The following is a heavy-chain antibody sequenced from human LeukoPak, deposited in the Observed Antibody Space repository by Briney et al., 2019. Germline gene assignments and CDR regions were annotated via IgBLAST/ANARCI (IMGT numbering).Heavy chain of an antibody. Sequence: GGSLRLSCAASGFTFSSYDMTWVRQAPGKGLEWVSAISGSGDNTYYADPVKGRFTVSRDNSKNTLYVQMKSLRAEDTAVYYCAKDFVVVPGNVNYFDYWGQGTLVTVSS. CDR2: ISGSGDNT. CDR1: GFTFSSYD. CDR3: AKDFVVVPGNVNYFDY. V-gene: IGHV3-23*01. D-gene: IGHD2-21*02. J-gene: IGHJ4*02.